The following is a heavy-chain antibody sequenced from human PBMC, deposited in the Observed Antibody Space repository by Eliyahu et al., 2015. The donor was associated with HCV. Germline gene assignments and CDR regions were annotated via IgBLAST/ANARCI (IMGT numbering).Heavy chain of an antibody. V-gene: IGHV3-15*01. J-gene: IGHJ4*02. CDR2: IKSKTDGGTT. D-gene: IGHD3-3*01. CDR1: GFTFXNXW. CDR3: TTDRDDFWRILLDY. Sequence: EVQLVESGGGLVKPGGSLRLSXAASGFTFXNXWMXWVRQAPGKGLEWVGRIKSKTDGGTTDYAAPVKGRFTISRDDSKNTLYLQMNSLKTEDTAVYYCTTDRDDFWRILLDYWGQGTLVTVSS.